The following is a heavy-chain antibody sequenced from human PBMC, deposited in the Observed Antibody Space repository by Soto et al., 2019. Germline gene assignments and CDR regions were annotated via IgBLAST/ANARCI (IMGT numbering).Heavy chain of an antibody. CDR2: IYYSGST. CDR3: ASFDDYVAFDHSDY. Sequence: SETLSLTCTVSGGSISSSSYYWGWIRQPPGKGLEWIGSIYYSGSTYYNPSLRSRVTISVDTSKNQFSLKLSSVTAADTAVYYCASFDDYVAFDHSDYWGQGTLVTVSS. CDR1: GGSISSSSYY. J-gene: IGHJ4*02. D-gene: IGHD4-17*01. V-gene: IGHV4-39*01.